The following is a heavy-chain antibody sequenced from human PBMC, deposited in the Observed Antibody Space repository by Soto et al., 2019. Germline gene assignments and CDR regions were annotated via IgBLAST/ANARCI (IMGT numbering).Heavy chain of an antibody. CDR2: IIPIFGTA. CDR3: ARGQTGGGWGYYFDY. J-gene: IGHJ4*02. CDR1: GGTFSSYA. V-gene: IGHV1-69*12. D-gene: IGHD3-16*01. Sequence: QVQLVQSGAEVKKPGSSVKVSCKASGGTFSSYAIDWVRQAPGQGLEWMGGIIPIFGTADYAQKFQGRVTLPADESTSTAYMELSSLRSEDTAVYYCARGQTGGGWGYYFDYWGQGTLVTVSS.